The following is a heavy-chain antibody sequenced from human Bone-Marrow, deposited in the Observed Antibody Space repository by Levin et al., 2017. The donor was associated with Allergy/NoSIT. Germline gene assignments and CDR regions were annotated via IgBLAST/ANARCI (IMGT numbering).Heavy chain of an antibody. CDR3: ARAPHYYDSSGYYQRMAFDI. D-gene: IGHD3-22*01. CDR1: GGSFSGYY. J-gene: IGHJ3*02. Sequence: PSETLSLTCAVYGGSFSGYYWSWIRQPPGKGLEWIGEINHSGSTNYNPSLKSRVTISVDTSKNQFSLKLSSVTAADTAVYYCARAPHYYDSSGYYQRMAFDIWGQGTMVTVSS. CDR2: INHSGST. V-gene: IGHV4-34*01.